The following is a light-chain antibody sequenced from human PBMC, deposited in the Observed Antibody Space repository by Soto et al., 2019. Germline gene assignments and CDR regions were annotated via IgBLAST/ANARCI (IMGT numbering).Light chain of an antibody. Sequence: DIQMTQSPSTLSASVGDRVTITCRASQSISTWLAWYQQKPGKAPNLLIYAASSLHSGVPPRFSGSGSGTEFTLTIASLQPDDFATYYCQQYNFHSTFGQGTKLEIK. V-gene: IGKV1-5*01. CDR3: QQYNFHST. CDR2: AAS. J-gene: IGKJ2*01. CDR1: QSISTW.